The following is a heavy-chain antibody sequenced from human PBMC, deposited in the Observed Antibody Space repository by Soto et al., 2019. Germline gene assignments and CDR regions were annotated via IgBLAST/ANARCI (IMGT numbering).Heavy chain of an antibody. Sequence: QVQLVESGGGVVQPGRSLRLSCAASGFTFSSYAMHWVRQAPGKGLAWVAVISYDGSNKYYADSVKGRFTISRDNSKNTLYLQMNSLRAEDTAVYYCAREEQHLEIHGNGFDYWDQGTLVSVSS. CDR2: ISYDGSNK. D-gene: IGHD6-13*01. V-gene: IGHV3-30-3*01. CDR3: AREEQHLEIHGNGFDY. J-gene: IGHJ4*02. CDR1: GFTFSSYA.